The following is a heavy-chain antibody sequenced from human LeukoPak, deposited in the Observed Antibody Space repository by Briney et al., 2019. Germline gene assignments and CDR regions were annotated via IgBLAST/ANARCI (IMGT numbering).Heavy chain of an antibody. CDR1: GFPFSSYA. J-gene: IGHJ5*02. CDR3: ARDAQGGNWFDP. CDR2: ISYDGSNK. Sequence: QPGGSLRLSCAAAGFPFSSYAMHWVRQAPGKGLEWVAVISYDGSNKYYADSVKGRFTISRDNSKNTLYLQMNSLRAEDTAVYYCARDAQGGNWFDPWGQGTLVTVSS. V-gene: IGHV3-30*04. D-gene: IGHD3-16*01.